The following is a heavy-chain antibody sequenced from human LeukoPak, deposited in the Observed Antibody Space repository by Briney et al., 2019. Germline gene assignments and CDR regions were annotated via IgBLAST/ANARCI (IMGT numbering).Heavy chain of an antibody. D-gene: IGHD3-3*01. Sequence: SETLSLTCTVSGGSISSGDYYWSWIRQPPGKGLEWIGYIYYSGSTYYNPSLKSRVTISVDTSKNQFSLKLSSVTAADTAVYYCARGGVAYYDFWSGYSRDNWFDPWGQGTLVTVSS. CDR1: GGSISSGDYY. CDR2: IYYSGST. V-gene: IGHV4-30-4*01. CDR3: ARGGVAYYDFWSGYSRDNWFDP. J-gene: IGHJ5*02.